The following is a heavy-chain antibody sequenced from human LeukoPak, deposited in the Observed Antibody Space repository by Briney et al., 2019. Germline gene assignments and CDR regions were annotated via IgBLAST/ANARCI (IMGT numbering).Heavy chain of an antibody. CDR1: GFIVSTNY. CDR2: IFRGDGT. CDR3: VKEVPGTTIYD. V-gene: IGHV3-66*01. J-gene: IGHJ4*02. D-gene: IGHD4-11*01. Sequence: GSLRLPCVASGFIVSTNYMSWVRQAPGKGLEWVAVIFRGDGTYHADSVKGRFTISRDTSKNTVYLHMNSLTAEDTAIYYCVKEVPGTTIYDWGQGILVTVSS.